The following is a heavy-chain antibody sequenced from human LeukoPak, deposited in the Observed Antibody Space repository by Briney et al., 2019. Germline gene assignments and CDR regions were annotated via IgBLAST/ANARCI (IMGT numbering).Heavy chain of an antibody. Sequence: PSETLSLTCAVYGGSFSGYYWSWIRQPPGKGLEWIGYIYYSGSTNYNPSLKSRVTISVDTSKNQFSLKLSSVTAADTAVYYCARGGPGYYYGMDVWGQGTTVTVSS. CDR3: ARGGPGYYYGMDV. V-gene: IGHV4-59*01. CDR1: GGSFSGYY. J-gene: IGHJ6*02. CDR2: IYYSGST. D-gene: IGHD5-12*01.